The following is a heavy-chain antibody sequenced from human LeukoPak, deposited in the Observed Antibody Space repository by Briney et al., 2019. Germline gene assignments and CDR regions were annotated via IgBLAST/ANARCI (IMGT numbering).Heavy chain of an antibody. D-gene: IGHD2-15*01. CDR2: IYYSGST. Sequence: SSETLSLTCTVSGGSISSSSYYWGWIRQPPGKGLEWIGSIYYSGSTYYNPSLKSRVTISVDTSKNQFSLKLSSVTAADTAVYYCARAGGCSGGSCYLDYWGQGTLVTVSS. CDR1: GGSISSSSYY. V-gene: IGHV4-39*07. J-gene: IGHJ4*02. CDR3: ARAGGCSGGSCYLDY.